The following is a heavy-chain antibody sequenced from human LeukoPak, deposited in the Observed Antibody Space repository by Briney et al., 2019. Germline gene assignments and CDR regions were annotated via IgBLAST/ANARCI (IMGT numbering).Heavy chain of an antibody. V-gene: IGHV4-39*07. J-gene: IGHJ4*02. CDR1: SGSISTSNYY. CDR2: IFYSGST. Sequence: SETLSLTCTVSSGSISTSNYYWGWVRQPPGKALEWIGNIFYSGSTYYSPSLKSRVTISLDTSRNQFSLKLSSVTAADTAVYYCARDHSYGPPYWGQGTLVTVSS. CDR3: ARDHSYGPPY. D-gene: IGHD5-18*01.